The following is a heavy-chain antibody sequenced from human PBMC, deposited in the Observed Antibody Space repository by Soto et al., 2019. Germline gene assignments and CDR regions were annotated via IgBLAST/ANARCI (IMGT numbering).Heavy chain of an antibody. J-gene: IGHJ6*02. CDR3: AREPRGLTYYGMDV. CDR1: VASISRRAYF. V-gene: IGHV4-31*03. CDR2: IYYSGST. Sequence: SDPRSLACTVSVASISRRAYFCSWIRQPPGKGLEWTGYIYYSGSTYYNPSLKSRVTISVDTSKNQFSLKLSSVTAADTAVYYCAREPRGLTYYGMDVWCQGTTVT.